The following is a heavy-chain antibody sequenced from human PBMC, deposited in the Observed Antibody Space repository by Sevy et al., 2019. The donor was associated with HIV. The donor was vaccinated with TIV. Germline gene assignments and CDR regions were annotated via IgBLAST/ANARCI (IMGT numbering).Heavy chain of an antibody. CDR3: AKDAFRNYVYWSGYRGGMDV. V-gene: IGHV3-23*01. CDR1: GLTFSSYA. D-gene: IGHD3-3*01. J-gene: IGHJ6*02. Sequence: GGSLRLSCAASGLTFSSYAMNWVRQAPGKGLEWVSAVSGSGLSTYYADSVKGRFTISRDNSRNTLYLQMNSLRDEDTALYYCAKDAFRNYVYWSGYRGGMDVWGQGTMVTVSS. CDR2: VSGSGLST.